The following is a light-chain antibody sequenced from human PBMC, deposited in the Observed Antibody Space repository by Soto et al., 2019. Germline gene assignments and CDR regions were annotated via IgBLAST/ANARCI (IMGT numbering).Light chain of an antibody. CDR1: QNIRSNY. Sequence: EIVLTQSPGTLSLSPGQRATLSCRASQNIRSNYVAWFQQKPGQPPRLLIYGAINRASGIPGRFSGSGSGTEFTLTISSLEPEDFVVYYCQQYNNWPYTFGQGTKVDIK. J-gene: IGKJ2*01. CDR2: GAI. V-gene: IGKV3-20*01. CDR3: QQYNNWPYT.